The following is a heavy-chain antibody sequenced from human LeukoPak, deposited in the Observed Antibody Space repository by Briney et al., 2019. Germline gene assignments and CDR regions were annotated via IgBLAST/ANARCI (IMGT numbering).Heavy chain of an antibody. Sequence: GGSLRLSCAASGFTFTSYSMNWVRQAPGKGLEWVSSISSSSSYIYYADSVKGRFTISRDNAKNSLYLQIDSLRDEDTAVYYCARDFGSGGAFDIWGQGTMVTVSS. CDR2: ISSSSSYI. V-gene: IGHV3-21*01. J-gene: IGHJ3*02. CDR1: GFTFTSYS. CDR3: ARDFGSGGAFDI. D-gene: IGHD2-8*02.